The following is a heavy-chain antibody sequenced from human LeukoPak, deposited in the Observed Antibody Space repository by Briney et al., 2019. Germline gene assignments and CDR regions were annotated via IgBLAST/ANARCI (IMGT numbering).Heavy chain of an antibody. D-gene: IGHD1-26*01. J-gene: IGHJ6*03. CDR1: GGSISSYY. CDR2: IYYSGST. CDR3: ARVTGSYPTYYYYYMDV. Sequence: SETLSLTCTVSGGSISSYYWSWIRQPPGKGLEWIGYIYYSGSTYYNPSLKSRVTISVDTSKNQFSLKLSSVTAADTAVYYCARVTGSYPTYYYYYMDVWGKGTTVTVSS. V-gene: IGHV4-59*12.